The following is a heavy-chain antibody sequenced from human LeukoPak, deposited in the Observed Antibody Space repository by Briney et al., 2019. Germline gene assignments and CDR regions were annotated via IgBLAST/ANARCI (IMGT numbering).Heavy chain of an antibody. V-gene: IGHV1-24*01. CDR1: GYTFTGYH. J-gene: IGHJ5*02. Sequence: GASVKVSCKASGYTFTGYHMHWVRQAPGKGLEWMGGFDPEDGETIYAQKFQGRVTMTEDTSTDTAYMELSSLRSEDTAVYYCATDGSSGYYQNWFDPWGQGTLVTVSS. CDR3: ATDGSSGYYQNWFDP. D-gene: IGHD3-22*01. CDR2: FDPEDGET.